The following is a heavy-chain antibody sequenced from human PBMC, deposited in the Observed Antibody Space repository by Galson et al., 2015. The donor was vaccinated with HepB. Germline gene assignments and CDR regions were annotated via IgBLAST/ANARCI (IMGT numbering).Heavy chain of an antibody. V-gene: IGHV1-69*13. CDR3: ARDLRAVDTAMTPYNWFDP. D-gene: IGHD5-18*01. CDR2: IIPIFGIA. J-gene: IGHJ5*02. CDR1: GGTFSSYA. Sequence: SVKVSCKASGGTFSSYAISWVRQAPGQGLEWMGGIIPIFGIANYAQKFQGRVTITADESTSTAYMELSSLRSEGTAVYYCARDLRAVDTAMTPYNWFDPWGQGTLVTVSS.